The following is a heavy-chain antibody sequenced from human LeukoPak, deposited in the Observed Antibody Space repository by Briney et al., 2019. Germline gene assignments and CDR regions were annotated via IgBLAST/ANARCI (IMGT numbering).Heavy chain of an antibody. V-gene: IGHV4-59*01. CDR3: ASGGFWSGYFT. CDR2: IYYSGST. Sequence: SETLSLTSTVSGGSISGFYWSWIPQPPGKGLEWIGYIYYSGSTNYNPSLKSRVTISVDTSSTQFSLNLTSVSAADTAVYYCASGGFWSGYFTWGQGILVTVSS. CDR1: GGSISGFY. J-gene: IGHJ5*02. D-gene: IGHD3-3*01.